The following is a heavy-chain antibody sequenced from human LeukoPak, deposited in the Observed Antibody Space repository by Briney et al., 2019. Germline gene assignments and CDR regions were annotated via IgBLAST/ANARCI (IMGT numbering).Heavy chain of an antibody. CDR3: ARDSPPLNYYDSSGSYYFDY. Sequence: PGGSLRLSCAASGFTFSSYWMSWVRQAPGKGLEWVANIKQDGSEKYYVDSVKGRFTISRDNAKNSLYLQMNSLRAEDTAVYYCARDSPPLNYYDSSGSYYFDYWGQGTLVTVSS. J-gene: IGHJ4*02. D-gene: IGHD3-22*01. V-gene: IGHV3-7*01. CDR2: IKQDGSEK. CDR1: GFTFSSYW.